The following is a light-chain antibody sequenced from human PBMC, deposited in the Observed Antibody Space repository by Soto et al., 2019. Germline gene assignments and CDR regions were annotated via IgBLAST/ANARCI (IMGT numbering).Light chain of an antibody. CDR2: AAS. CDR1: QGISNY. Sequence: IQMTQSPASLSATEGERDTITCRASQGISNYVAWYQQQPGKVPKILFYAASTLQSGVPSRFSGSGSGTDFTLTISSXQPEDVATYYCQKYNSPSLTFGRGTKVDTK. CDR3: QKYNSPSLT. J-gene: IGKJ4*01. V-gene: IGKV1-27*01.